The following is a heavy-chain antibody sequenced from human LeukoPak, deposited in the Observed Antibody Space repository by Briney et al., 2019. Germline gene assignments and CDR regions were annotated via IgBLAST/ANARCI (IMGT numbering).Heavy chain of an antibody. J-gene: IGHJ4*02. CDR2: IDYTGNT. Sequence: KPSETLSLTCSVSGASVGSSSHYWGWIRQTPGKGLEWIGSIDYTGNTYSNPPLQSRVTIAVDRSRNQFSLKLTSVTAADTAVYFCAGEDIIVDPFEFWGQGAQVTVSS. V-gene: IGHV4-39*07. D-gene: IGHD2-21*01. CDR3: AGEDIIVDPFEF. CDR1: GASVGSSSHY.